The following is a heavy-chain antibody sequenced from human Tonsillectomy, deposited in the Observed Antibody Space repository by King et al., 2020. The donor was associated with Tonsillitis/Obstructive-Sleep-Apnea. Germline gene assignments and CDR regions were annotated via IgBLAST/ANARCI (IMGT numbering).Heavy chain of an antibody. Sequence: QLQESGAGLVKPSETLSLTCTVSGGSISSYYWSWVRQSPGKGLDWIAYISTSGSTKYNPSLKSRVTISIDTSKNQFSLKLSPVTAADTAVYYCAREYDFWSGYPHGAFDIWGQGTTVTVSS. CDR1: GGSISSYY. J-gene: IGHJ3*02. D-gene: IGHD3-3*01. CDR3: AREYDFWSGYPHGAFDI. CDR2: ISTSGST. V-gene: IGHV4-59*01.